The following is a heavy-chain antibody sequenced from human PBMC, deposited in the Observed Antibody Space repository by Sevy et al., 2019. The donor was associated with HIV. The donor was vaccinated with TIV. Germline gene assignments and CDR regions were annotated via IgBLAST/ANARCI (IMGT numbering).Heavy chain of an antibody. CDR1: GYSISSSYW. CDR3: ASHDWGREDY. CDR2: IHHSGST. V-gene: IGHV4-38-2*01. Sequence: SETLSLTCVVSGYSISSSYWWDWFRRPPGKGLEWVGAIHHSGSTQYTPSIKSRVTVSADTSKNKFSLRLSSMTAADTAVYYCASHDWGREDYWGQGTLVTVSS. J-gene: IGHJ4*02. D-gene: IGHD7-27*01.